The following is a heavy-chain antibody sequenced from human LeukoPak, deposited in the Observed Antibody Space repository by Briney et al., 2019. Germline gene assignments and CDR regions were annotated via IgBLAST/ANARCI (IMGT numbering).Heavy chain of an antibody. CDR3: AKDMGIVVVPAAHDY. Sequence: GGSLRLSCAASGFTFSSYAMSWVRQAPGKGREWVSAISGSGGSTYYADSVKGRFTISRDNSKNTLYLQMNSLRAEDTAVYYCAKDMGIVVVPAAHDYWGQGTLVTVSS. D-gene: IGHD2-2*03. V-gene: IGHV3-23*01. J-gene: IGHJ4*02. CDR2: ISGSGGST. CDR1: GFTFSSYA.